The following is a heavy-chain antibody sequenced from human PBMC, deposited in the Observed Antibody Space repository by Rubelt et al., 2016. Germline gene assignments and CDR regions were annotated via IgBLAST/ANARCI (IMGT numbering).Heavy chain of an antibody. J-gene: IGHJ4*02. V-gene: IGHV1-2*06. CDR3: ARGWGDY. CDR2: INPKSGGT. D-gene: IGHD7-27*01. CDR1: GFMFTGYF. Sequence: QVQLVQSGAEVKKPGASVQVSCKASGFMFTGYFIDWIRQAPGQGLEWMGRINPKSGGTNYDQKFKGKVNMTRETSIRTAYMELSRLSSGDTADYYCARGWGDYWGQGTLVTVSS.